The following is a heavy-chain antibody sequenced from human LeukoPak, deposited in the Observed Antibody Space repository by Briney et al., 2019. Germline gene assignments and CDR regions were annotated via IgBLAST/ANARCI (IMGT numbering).Heavy chain of an antibody. J-gene: IGHJ5*02. Sequence: ASVKVSCKASGYTFTSYDINWVRQATGQGLEWMGWMNPNSGNTGYAQKFQGRVTITRSTSISTAHMELSSLRSEDTAVYYCARSYYYDSSGYYYGNWFDPWGQGTLVTVSS. V-gene: IGHV1-8*03. CDR2: MNPNSGNT. CDR1: GYTFTSYD. CDR3: ARSYYYDSSGYYYGNWFDP. D-gene: IGHD3-22*01.